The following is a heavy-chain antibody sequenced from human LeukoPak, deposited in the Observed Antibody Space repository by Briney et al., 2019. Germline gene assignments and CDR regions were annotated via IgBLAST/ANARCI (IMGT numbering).Heavy chain of an antibody. CDR3: ARLYSNYGFGSGYFDL. CDR2: IIPIFGTA. V-gene: IGHV1-69*06. Sequence: SVKVSCKASGYTFTDYYIHWVRQAPGQGLEWMGGIIPIFGTANYAQKFQGRVTITADKSTSTAYLQWSSLKASDTAMYYCARLYSNYGFGSGYFDLWGRGTLVTVSS. D-gene: IGHD4-11*01. J-gene: IGHJ2*01. CDR1: GYTFTDYY.